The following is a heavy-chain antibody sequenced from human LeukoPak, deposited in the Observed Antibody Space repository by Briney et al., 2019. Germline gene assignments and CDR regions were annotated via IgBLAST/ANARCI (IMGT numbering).Heavy chain of an antibody. V-gene: IGHV4-61*05. CDR3: ARSVITPPYNWFDP. J-gene: IGHJ5*02. CDR1: GGSISSSSYY. CDR2: IYYSGST. D-gene: IGHD3-22*01. Sequence: SETLSLTCTVSGGSISSSSYYWSWIRQPPGKGLEWIGYIYYSGSTNYNPSLKSRVTISVDTSKNQFSLKLSSVTAADTAVYYCARSVITPPYNWFDPWGQGTLVTVPS.